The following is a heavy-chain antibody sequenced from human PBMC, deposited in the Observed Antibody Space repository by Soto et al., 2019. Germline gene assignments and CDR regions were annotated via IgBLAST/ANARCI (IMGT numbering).Heavy chain of an antibody. CDR2: LVPMFRTA. D-gene: IGHD1-26*01. Sequence: QVHLVQSGAEVKKHGSSVKVSCKTSGGTFSDSAINWLRQTPGQGLEWLGGLVPMFRTANYAPNLQGRVSITADESTSTVFMELSSLTFEDTAVYYCARGLGGSYFPFDFWGQGTLLTVSS. V-gene: IGHV1-69*12. J-gene: IGHJ4*02. CDR1: GGTFSDSA. CDR3: ARGLGGSYFPFDF.